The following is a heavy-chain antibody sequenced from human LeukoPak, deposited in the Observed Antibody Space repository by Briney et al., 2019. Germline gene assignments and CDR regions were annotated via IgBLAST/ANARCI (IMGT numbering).Heavy chain of an antibody. CDR2: IYHSGST. J-gene: IGHJ2*01. Sequence: SETLSLTCAVSGGSISSGGYSWSWIRQPPGKGLEWIGYIYHSGSTYYNPSLKSRVTISVDRSKNQFSLKLSSVTAADTAVYFCARRVRKSGWFQDWNFDLWGRGTLVTVSS. CDR3: ARRVRKSGWFQDWNFDL. D-gene: IGHD6-19*01. CDR1: GGSISSGGYS. V-gene: IGHV4-30-2*01.